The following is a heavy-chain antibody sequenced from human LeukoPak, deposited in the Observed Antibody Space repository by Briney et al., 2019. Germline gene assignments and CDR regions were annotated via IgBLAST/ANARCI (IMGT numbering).Heavy chain of an antibody. CDR2: ISDSGSAI. D-gene: IGHD3-9*01. CDR3: AIKGLRFFDWFS. J-gene: IGHJ5*02. V-gene: IGHV3-11*01. CDR1: GLTFSDYY. Sequence: KPGGSLRLSCAASGLTFSDYYMSWIRQAPGKGLEWVSYISDSGSAIYYADSVKGRFTISRDNTKNSLYLHMNSLRAGDTAVYYCAIKGLRFFDWFSWGQGTLVTVSS.